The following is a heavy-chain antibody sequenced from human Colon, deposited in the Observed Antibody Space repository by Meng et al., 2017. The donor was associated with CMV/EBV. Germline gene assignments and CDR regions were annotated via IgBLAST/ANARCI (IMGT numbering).Heavy chain of an antibody. Sequence: EVQLLESGGGLVQHGXXXXLSCAASGITFTKYAMNWVRQAPGKGLEWVSGISDSDSSTYYADSVKGRFTISRDNSKNTLYLQMNSLRGEDTAVYYCAKNMRTVATPANYWGQGARVTVSS. CDR3: AKNMRTVATPANY. V-gene: IGHV3-23*01. CDR1: GITFTKYA. J-gene: IGHJ4*02. D-gene: IGHD4-23*01. CDR2: ISDSDSST.